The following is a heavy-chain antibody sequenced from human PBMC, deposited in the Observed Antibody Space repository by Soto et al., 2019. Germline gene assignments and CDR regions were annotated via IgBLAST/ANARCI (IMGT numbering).Heavy chain of an antibody. D-gene: IGHD4-4*01. CDR3: ARAVYSNHVD. CDR1: GASISSGSYY. CDR2: ISNSGST. Sequence: SETLSLTCTVSGASISSGSYYWSWIRQLPGKGLEWIGYISNSGSTYYNPSLKSRVTISVDTSKNQFSLRVSSVTAADTAVYYCARAVYSNHVDWGQGTLVTVSS. J-gene: IGHJ4*02. V-gene: IGHV4-31*03.